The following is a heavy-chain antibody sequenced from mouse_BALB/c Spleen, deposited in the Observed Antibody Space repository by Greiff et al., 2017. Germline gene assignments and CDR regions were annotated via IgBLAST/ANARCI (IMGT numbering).Heavy chain of an antibody. J-gene: IGHJ4*01. CDR3: ARNFGNLYYYAMDY. D-gene: IGHD2-1*01. CDR2: IWSGGST. V-gene: IGHV2-2*02. CDR1: GFSLTSYG. Sequence: QVQLKQSGPGLVQPSQSLSITCTVSGFSLTSYGVHWVRQSPGKGLEWLGVIWSGGSTDYNAAFISRLSISKDNSKSQVFFKMNSLQANDTAIYYCARNFGNLYYYAMDYWGQGTSVTVSS.